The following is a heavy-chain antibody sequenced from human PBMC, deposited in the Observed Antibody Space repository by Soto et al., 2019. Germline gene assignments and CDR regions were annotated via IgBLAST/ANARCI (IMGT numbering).Heavy chain of an antibody. D-gene: IGHD1-7*01. CDR2: MSGSSSTT. CDR1: GLTFSNYA. J-gene: IGHJ4*02. V-gene: IGHV3-23*01. Sequence: GGSLRLSCATSGLTFSNYAMSWVRQAPGGGLEWVSSMSGSSSTTYYADSVRGRFTISRDRSKNTLYLQMSSLRAEDTALYYCAINQVRELPRVIDFWGQGTLVTVSS. CDR3: AINQVRELPRVIDF.